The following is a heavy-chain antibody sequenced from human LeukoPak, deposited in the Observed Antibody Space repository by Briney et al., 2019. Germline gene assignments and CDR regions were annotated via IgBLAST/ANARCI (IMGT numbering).Heavy chain of an antibody. V-gene: IGHV1-24*01. CDR2: FDPEDGET. D-gene: IGHD6-13*01. J-gene: IGHJ4*02. Sequence: ASVKVSCKASGYTFTSYDINWVRQATGQGLEWMGGFDPEDGETIYAQKFQGRVTMTEDTSTDTAYMELSSLRSEDTAVYYCVAIGLYSSSWSHYFDYWGQGTLVTVSS. CDR3: VAIGLYSSSWSHYFDY. CDR1: GYTFTSYD.